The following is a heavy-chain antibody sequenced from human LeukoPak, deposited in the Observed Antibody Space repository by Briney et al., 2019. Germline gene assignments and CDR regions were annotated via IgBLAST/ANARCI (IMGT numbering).Heavy chain of an antibody. J-gene: IGHJ3*02. V-gene: IGHV1-2*06. Sequence: ASVKVSCKASGYTFTDYYMHWVRQAPGQGLEWMGRINPNSGGTDSAQDFQGRVTMTRDTSISTAYMELSRLTSDDTAVYYCAKFASDESDDVFEIWGQGTMVTVSS. CDR2: INPNSGGT. CDR1: GYTFTDYY. CDR3: AKFASDESDDVFEI. D-gene: IGHD2-21*01.